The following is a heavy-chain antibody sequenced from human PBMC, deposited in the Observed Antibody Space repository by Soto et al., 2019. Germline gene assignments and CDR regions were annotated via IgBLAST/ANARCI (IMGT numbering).Heavy chain of an antibody. CDR2: ISGSGGST. Sequence: PGGSLRLSCEASGFTFSSYAMSWVRQAPGKGLEWVSAISGSGGSTYYADSVKGRFTISRDNSKNTLYLQMNSLRAEDTAVYYCAKFYDSSGFYYFDYWGQGTLVTVSS. CDR1: GFTFSSYA. V-gene: IGHV3-23*01. CDR3: AKFYDSSGFYYFDY. J-gene: IGHJ4*02. D-gene: IGHD3-22*01.